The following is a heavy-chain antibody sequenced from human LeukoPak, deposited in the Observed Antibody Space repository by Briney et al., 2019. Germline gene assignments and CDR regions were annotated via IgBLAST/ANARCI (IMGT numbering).Heavy chain of an antibody. D-gene: IGHD2-2*01. CDR2: IYYSGST. Sequence: PSETLSLTCTVSGGSISSGDYYWSWIRQPPGKGLEWIGYIYYSGSTYYNPSLKSRVTISVDTSKNQFSLKLSSVTAADTAVYYYARLPQPEGYYYGMDVWGQGTTVTVSS. CDR1: GGSISSGDYY. CDR3: ARLPQPEGYYYGMDV. J-gene: IGHJ6*02. V-gene: IGHV4-30-4*01.